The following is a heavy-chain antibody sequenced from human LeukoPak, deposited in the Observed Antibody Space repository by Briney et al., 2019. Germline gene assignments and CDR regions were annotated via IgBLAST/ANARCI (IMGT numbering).Heavy chain of an antibody. Sequence: GGSLRLSCAASGFTFSSYAMSWVRQAPGKGLEWVSVISGSGGSTYYADSVKGRLIISRDNSKNTLYLQMNSLRAEDTAVYYCAKGVGTAMQPIDYWGQGTLVTVSS. CDR3: AKGVGTAMQPIDY. J-gene: IGHJ4*02. CDR1: GFTFSSYA. V-gene: IGHV3-23*01. D-gene: IGHD5-18*01. CDR2: ISGSGGST.